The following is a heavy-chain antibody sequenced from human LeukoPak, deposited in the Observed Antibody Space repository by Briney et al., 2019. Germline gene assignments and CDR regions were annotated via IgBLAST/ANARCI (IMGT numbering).Heavy chain of an antibody. CDR2: MYTSGIT. Sequence: SETLSLTCTVSGDSVSSGSYYWSWIRQPAGKGLEWIGRMYTSGITIFNPSLQSRVTISADTSKNQFSLKLSSVTAADTAVYYCARDWVVSYYDSSGYPPDAFDIWGQGTMVTVSS. CDR1: GDSVSSGSYY. J-gene: IGHJ3*02. V-gene: IGHV4-61*02. CDR3: ARDWVVSYYDSSGYPPDAFDI. D-gene: IGHD3-22*01.